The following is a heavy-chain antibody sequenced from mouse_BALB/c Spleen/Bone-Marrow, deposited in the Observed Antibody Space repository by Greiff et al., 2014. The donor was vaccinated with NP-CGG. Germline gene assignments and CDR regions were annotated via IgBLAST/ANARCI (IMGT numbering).Heavy chain of an antibody. CDR3: TRRSLLSDYYALDY. J-gene: IGHJ4*01. D-gene: IGHD6-1*01. CDR2: INPSNGGT. Sequence: QVHVKQSGAELVKPGASVKLSCKASGYTFTSFYMYWVKQRPGQGLEWIGDINPSNGGTNFNEKFRKKATLTVDTSSSTAYMEFSSLTSEDSAVYCCTRRSLLSDYYALDYWGQGTSVTVPS. CDR1: GYTFTSFY. V-gene: IGHV1S81*02.